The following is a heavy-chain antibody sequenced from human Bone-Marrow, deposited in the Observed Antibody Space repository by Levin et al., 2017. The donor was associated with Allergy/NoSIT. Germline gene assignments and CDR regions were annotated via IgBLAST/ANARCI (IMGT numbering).Heavy chain of an antibody. V-gene: IGHV4-61*02. CDR3: AKVTPYDFWSEGRGYFDR. J-gene: IGHJ2*01. CDR2: IFGSGST. D-gene: IGHD3-3*01. CDR1: GGSISNTTYH. Sequence: PSETLSLTCAVSGGSISNTTYHWVWIRQPAGKGLEWIGRIFGSGSTNYNHSLKTRVTMSVDTSKNQISLKINSVTAADTAIYYCAKVTPYDFWSEGRGYFDRWGRGTLVIVSS.